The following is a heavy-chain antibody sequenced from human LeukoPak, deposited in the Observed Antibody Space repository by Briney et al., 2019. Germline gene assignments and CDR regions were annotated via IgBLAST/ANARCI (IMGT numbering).Heavy chain of an antibody. CDR2: IYGDGRT. D-gene: IGHD3-3*01. J-gene: IGHJ4*02. Sequence: GGSLRLSCVVSGFSVSNNYIIWVRQAPGNGLERVSVIYGDGRTSHSASVRGRFTISRDNSKNIVSLQMNNPRAEDTAVYYCARGRGLGVVSPYFDYWGQGTLVTVSS. CDR1: GFSVSNNY. CDR3: ARGRGLGVVSPYFDY. V-gene: IGHV3-53*01.